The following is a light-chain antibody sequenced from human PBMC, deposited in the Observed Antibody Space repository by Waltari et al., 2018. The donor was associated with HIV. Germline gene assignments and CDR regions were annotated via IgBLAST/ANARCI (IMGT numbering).Light chain of an antibody. Sequence: QSALTQPASVSGSPGQSITISCTGTSSDVGGYNYVSWYQQHPGKAPKLMIYEGTNRPSWVSNRFSGSKSGNTASLTISGLQAEDEADYYCNSYTISSTLGVFGGGTKLTVL. CDR3: NSYTISSTLGV. J-gene: IGLJ3*02. V-gene: IGLV2-14*01. CDR2: EGT. CDR1: SSDVGGYNY.